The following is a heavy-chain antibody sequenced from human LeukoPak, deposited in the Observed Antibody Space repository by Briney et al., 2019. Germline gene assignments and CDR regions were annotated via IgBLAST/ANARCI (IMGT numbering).Heavy chain of an antibody. J-gene: IGHJ4*02. CDR1: GFTFSSYS. CDR2: ISSSRSNI. CDR3: ARVNGYSSGWYYAY. Sequence: GGSLRLSCAASGFTFSSYSMNWVRQAPGKGLEWVSYISSSRSNIYYADSVKGRFTISRDNAKNSLYLQMNSLRGEDTAVYYCARVNGYSSGWYYAYWGQGTLVTVSS. V-gene: IGHV3-48*01. D-gene: IGHD6-19*01.